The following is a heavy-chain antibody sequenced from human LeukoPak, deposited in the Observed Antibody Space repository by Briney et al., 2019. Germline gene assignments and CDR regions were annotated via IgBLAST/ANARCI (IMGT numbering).Heavy chain of an antibody. CDR2: IDPDGSEK. CDR1: GITFGSYS. Sequence: GGSLRLSCVASGITFGSYSMTWVRQAPGKGLEWVANIDPDGSEKDYVESVKGRLTISRDNAKKILYLQMNSLRADDTAVYYCAIPSSYGRSRYYHAYWGQGTLVSVSS. D-gene: IGHD3-22*01. CDR3: AIPSSYGRSRYYHAY. V-gene: IGHV3-7*01. J-gene: IGHJ4*02.